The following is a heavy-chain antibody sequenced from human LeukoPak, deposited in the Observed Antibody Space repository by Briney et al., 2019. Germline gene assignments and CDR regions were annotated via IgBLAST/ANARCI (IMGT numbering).Heavy chain of an antibody. V-gene: IGHV3-74*01. CDR2: INSDGSST. J-gene: IGHJ4*02. CDR3: ARVRTIFGVVPDY. Sequence: PGGSLRLSCAASGFTFSSYWMHWVRQAPGKVLVWVSRINSDGSSTSYADSVRGRFTISRDNAKNTLYLQINSLRAEDTAVYYCARVRTIFGVVPDYWGQGTLVTVSS. CDR1: GFTFSSYW. D-gene: IGHD3-3*01.